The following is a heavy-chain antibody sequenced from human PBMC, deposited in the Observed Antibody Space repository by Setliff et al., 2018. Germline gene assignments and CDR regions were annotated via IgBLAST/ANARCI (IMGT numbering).Heavy chain of an antibody. V-gene: IGHV1-69*05. D-gene: IGHD3-10*01. J-gene: IGHJ6*02. CDR3: ARGEREGITMVRGVRGTHYYCGMDV. CDR2: TIPIFGTA. CDR1: GGTFSSYA. Sequence: GASVKVSCKASGGTFSSYAISWVRQAPGQGLEWMGGTIPIFGTANYAQKFQGRVTITTAESTSTAYIELSSLRSEDTAVYYCARGEREGITMVRGVRGTHYYCGMDVWGHGTTVTVSS.